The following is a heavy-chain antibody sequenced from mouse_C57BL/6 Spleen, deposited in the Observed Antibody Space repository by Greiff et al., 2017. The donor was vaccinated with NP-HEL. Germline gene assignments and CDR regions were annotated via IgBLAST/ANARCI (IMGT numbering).Heavy chain of an antibody. Sequence: QVQLKESGPELVKPGASVKISCKASGYAFSSSWMNWVKQRPGKGLEWIGRIYPGDGDTNYNGKFKGKATLTADKSSSTAYIQLSSLTSEDSAVYFCARSSSGYLDYWGQGTTLTVSS. V-gene: IGHV1-82*01. CDR3: ARSSSGYLDY. CDR2: IYPGDGDT. J-gene: IGHJ2*01. CDR1: GYAFSSSW. D-gene: IGHD3-2*02.